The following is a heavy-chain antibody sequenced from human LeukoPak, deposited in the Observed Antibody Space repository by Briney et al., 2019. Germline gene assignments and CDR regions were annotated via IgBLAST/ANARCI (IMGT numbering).Heavy chain of an antibody. CDR2: IYYSGST. CDR3: AGHEWSDIVVVPAELDY. D-gene: IGHD2-2*01. CDR1: GGSISSSSYY. J-gene: IGHJ4*02. V-gene: IGHV4-39*01. Sequence: PSETLSLTCTVSGGSISSSSYYWGWIRQPPGKGLEWIGSIYYSGSTYYNPSLKSRVTISVDTSKNQFSLKLSSVTAADTAVYYCAGHEWSDIVVVPAELDYWGQGTLVTVSS.